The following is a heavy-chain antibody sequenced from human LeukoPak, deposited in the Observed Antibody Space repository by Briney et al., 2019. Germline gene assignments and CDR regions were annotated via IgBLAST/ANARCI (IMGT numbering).Heavy chain of an antibody. V-gene: IGHV3-23*01. D-gene: IGHD2-15*01. CDR3: AKDVVVVAATPIYYDSSGYPDY. CDR1: GFTFSSYA. Sequence: GGSLRLSCAASGFTFSSYAMSWVRQAPGKGLEWVSAISGSGGSTYYADSVKGRFTISRDNSKNTLYLQMNSLRAEDTAVYYCAKDVVVVAATPIYYDSSGYPDYWGQGTLVTVSS. J-gene: IGHJ4*02. CDR2: ISGSGGST.